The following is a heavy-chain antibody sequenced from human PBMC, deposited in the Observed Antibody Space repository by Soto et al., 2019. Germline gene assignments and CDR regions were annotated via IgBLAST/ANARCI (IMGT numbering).Heavy chain of an antibody. J-gene: IGHJ4*02. V-gene: IGHV1-18*01. CDR1: GYTFTSYG. CDR2: ISAYNGNT. Sequence: ASVKVSCKGSGYTFTSYGISWVRQAPGQGLEWMGWISAYNGNTNYAQKLQGRVTMTTDTSTSTAYMELRSLRSDDTAVYYCARDWAVAGPFDYWGQGTLVTVSS. D-gene: IGHD6-13*01. CDR3: ARDWAVAGPFDY.